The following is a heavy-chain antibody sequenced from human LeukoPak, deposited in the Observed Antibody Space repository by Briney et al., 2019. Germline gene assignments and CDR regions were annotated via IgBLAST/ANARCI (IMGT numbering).Heavy chain of an antibody. CDR3: ARALGVGYDDY. J-gene: IGHJ4*02. Sequence: SETLSLTRTVSGGSISSYYWSWIRQPPGKGLEWIGYIYYSGSTNYNPSLKSRVTISVDTSKNQFSLKLSSVTAADTAVYYCARALGVGYDDYWGQGTLVTVSS. CDR2: IYYSGST. V-gene: IGHV4-59*01. D-gene: IGHD3-16*01. CDR1: GGSISSYY.